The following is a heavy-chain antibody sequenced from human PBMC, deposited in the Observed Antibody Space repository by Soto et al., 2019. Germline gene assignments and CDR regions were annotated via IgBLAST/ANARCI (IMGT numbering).Heavy chain of an antibody. Sequence: GGSLRLSCAASGFTFDDYAMHWVRQAPGKGLEWVSGISWNTGTIDYADSVKGRFTISRDNAKNSLYLQMNSLRAEDTALYYCAKGSRSQIDYWGQGTLVTVSS. CDR3: AKGSRSQIDY. V-gene: IGHV3-9*01. D-gene: IGHD2-2*01. CDR2: ISWNTGTI. J-gene: IGHJ4*02. CDR1: GFTFDDYA.